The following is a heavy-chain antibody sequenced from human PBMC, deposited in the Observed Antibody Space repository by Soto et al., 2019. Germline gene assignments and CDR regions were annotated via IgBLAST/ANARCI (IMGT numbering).Heavy chain of an antibody. D-gene: IGHD3-3*01. Sequence: PGGSLRLSCAASGFTFSSYEMNWVRQAPGKGLEWVSYISSSGSTIYYADSVEGRFTISRDNAKNSLYLQMNSLRAEDTAVYYCARRYYDFWSGYYGVWYYGMDVWGQGTTVTVSS. CDR1: GFTFSSYE. CDR2: ISSSGSTI. V-gene: IGHV3-48*03. J-gene: IGHJ6*02. CDR3: ARRYYDFWSGYYGVWYYGMDV.